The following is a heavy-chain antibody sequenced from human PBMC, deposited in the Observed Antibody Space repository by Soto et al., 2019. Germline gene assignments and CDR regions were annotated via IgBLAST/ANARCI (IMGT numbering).Heavy chain of an antibody. J-gene: IGHJ6*02. Sequence: PGGSLRLSCAASGFTFSSYSMNWVRQAPGKGLEWVSYISSSSSTIYYADSVKGRFTISRDNAKNSLYLQMNSLRDEDTAVYYCARELGVVFYYGMDVWGQGTTVTVSS. CDR1: GFTFSSYS. V-gene: IGHV3-48*02. CDR2: ISSSSSTI. CDR3: ARELGVVFYYGMDV. D-gene: IGHD3-3*01.